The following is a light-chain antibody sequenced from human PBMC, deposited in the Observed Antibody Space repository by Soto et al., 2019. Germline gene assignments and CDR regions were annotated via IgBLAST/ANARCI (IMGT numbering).Light chain of an antibody. CDR1: RRDVGGYNY. J-gene: IGLJ1*01. CDR2: EVT. Sequence: QSVLTQPASVSGSPGQSITISCTGTRRDVGGYNYVSWYQQYSGKSPKLLIYEVTHRPSGVSNRFSGSKSGNTASLTISGLQAEDEADYYCSSYAATNNYVFGSGTKVTVL. V-gene: IGLV2-14*01. CDR3: SSYAATNNYV.